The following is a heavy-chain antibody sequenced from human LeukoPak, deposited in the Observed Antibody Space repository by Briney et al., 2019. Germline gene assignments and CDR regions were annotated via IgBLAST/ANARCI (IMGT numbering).Heavy chain of an antibody. V-gene: IGHV3-23*01. D-gene: IGHD2-15*01. Sequence: GGSLRLSCAASGFTFGSYALSWVRQAPGKGLERVSTVSGSGDATYYADSVKGRFTVSRDDSKNTLHLQMDSLRAEDTALYYCAKGNTGSAYSAVDHWGQGTLVTVSS. CDR1: GFTFGSYA. J-gene: IGHJ4*02. CDR3: AKGNTGSAYSAVDH. CDR2: VSGSGDAT.